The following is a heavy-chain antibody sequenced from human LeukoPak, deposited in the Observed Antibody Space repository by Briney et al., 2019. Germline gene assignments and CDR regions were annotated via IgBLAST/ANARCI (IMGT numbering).Heavy chain of an antibody. CDR2: IYHSGST. Sequence: SETLSLTCAVSGGSISRGGYSWSWVRQPPGKGLEWIGYIYHSGSTYYNPSLKSRVTISVDRSKNQFSLKLSSVTAADTAVYYCAGTTKLEGPDAFDIWGQGTMVTVSS. D-gene: IGHD1-26*01. CDR1: GGSISRGGYS. J-gene: IGHJ3*02. V-gene: IGHV4-30-2*01. CDR3: AGTTKLEGPDAFDI.